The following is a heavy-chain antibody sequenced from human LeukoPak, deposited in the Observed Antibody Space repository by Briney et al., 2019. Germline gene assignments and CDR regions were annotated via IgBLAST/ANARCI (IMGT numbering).Heavy chain of an antibody. Sequence: ASETLSLTCSVSGGSISSYYWSWIRQPPGKGLEWIGYIYYSGNTNYNPSLKSRVTISVDTSKNQFSLKLSSVTAADTAVYYCARVSWFPGTSYYYMDVWGKGTTVTVSS. V-gene: IGHV4-59*01. CDR3: ARVSWFPGTSYYYMDV. CDR2: IYYSGNT. CDR1: GGSISSYY. J-gene: IGHJ6*03. D-gene: IGHD1-1*01.